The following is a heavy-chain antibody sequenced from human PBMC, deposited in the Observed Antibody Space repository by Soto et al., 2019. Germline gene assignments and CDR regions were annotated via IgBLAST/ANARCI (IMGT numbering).Heavy chain of an antibody. J-gene: IGHJ6*02. CDR2: IKSKTDGGTT. CDR1: GFTFTNAW. Sequence: GGSLRLSCAASGFTFTNAWMSWVRQAPGKGLEWVGRIKSKTDGGTTDYGAPVKGRFTISRDDSKNTLYLQMNSLKTEDTAVYYCTTDIIGTVVRGSHGMDVWGQGTTVTVSS. CDR3: TTDIIGTVVRGSHGMDV. D-gene: IGHD3-10*01. V-gene: IGHV3-15*01.